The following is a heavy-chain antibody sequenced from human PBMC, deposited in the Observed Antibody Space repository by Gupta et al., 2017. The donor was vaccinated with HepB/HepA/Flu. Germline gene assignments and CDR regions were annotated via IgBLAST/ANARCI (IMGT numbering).Heavy chain of an antibody. D-gene: IGHD1-1*01. V-gene: IGHV1-69*01. CDR3: TRGPEYRDDELVQYYFDQ. J-gene: IGHJ4*02. CDR2: VIPVFSST. CDR1: GGTFSSYA. Sequence: QMQLVQSGAEVKKPGSSVKVSCKTSGGTFSSYAISWVRQAPGQGLEWMGGVIPVFSSTIYAQKFQDRRTLTADESSSTAFMELSSLRSEETAIYYCTRGPEYRDDELVQYYFDQWGQGTLITVSS.